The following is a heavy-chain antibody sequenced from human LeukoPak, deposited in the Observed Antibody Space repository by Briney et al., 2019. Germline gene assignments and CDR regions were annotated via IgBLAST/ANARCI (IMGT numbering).Heavy chain of an antibody. CDR3: ARLTDHRMVRGVIEYYFDY. Sequence: GESPEIPCKGSGYSFTWLWISWVRQMPGKGVEWMGRIDPSDSYTNYSPSFQGHVTDSPDKYISTAYQQLSSPKASHSDMYYCARLTDHRMVRGVIEYYFDYWEQRWLPSVSS. V-gene: IGHV5-10-1*01. CDR2: IDPSDSYT. D-gene: IGHD3-10*01. CDR1: GYSFTWLW. J-gene: IGHJ4*02.